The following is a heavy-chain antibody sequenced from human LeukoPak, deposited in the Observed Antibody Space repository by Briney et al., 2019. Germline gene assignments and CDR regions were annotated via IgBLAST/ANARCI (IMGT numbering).Heavy chain of an antibody. CDR1: GYTFTTYA. Sequence: ASVKVSCKASGYTFTTYAMNWVRQAPGQGLEWMGWINTNTGNPTYAQGFTGRFVFSLDTSVSTAYLQISSLKVEDTAVYYCAKYNSGWYRWFDPWGQGTLVIVSS. D-gene: IGHD6-19*01. CDR3: AKYNSGWYRWFDP. V-gene: IGHV7-4-1*02. CDR2: INTNTGNP. J-gene: IGHJ5*02.